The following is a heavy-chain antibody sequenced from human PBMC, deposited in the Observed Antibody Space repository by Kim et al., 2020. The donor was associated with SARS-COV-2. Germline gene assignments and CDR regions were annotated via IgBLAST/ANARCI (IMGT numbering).Heavy chain of an antibody. D-gene: IGHD6-6*01. V-gene: IGHV1-69*13. CDR2: IIPIFGTA. CDR1: GGTFSSYA. CDR3: AVRIAARLDYYYYYGMDV. J-gene: IGHJ6*02. Sequence: SVKVSCKASGGTFSSYAISWVRQAPGQGLEWMGGIIPIFGTANYAQKFQGRVTITADESTSTAYMELSSLRSEDTAVYYCAVRIAARLDYYYYYGMDVWGQGTTVTVSS.